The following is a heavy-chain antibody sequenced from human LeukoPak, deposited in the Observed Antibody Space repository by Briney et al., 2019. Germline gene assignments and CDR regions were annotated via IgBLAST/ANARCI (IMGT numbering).Heavy chain of an antibody. CDR3: AKEMFLWFGELLEWPVDY. Sequence: GGSLRLSCAASGFTFSSYAMSWVRQAPGKGLEWVSAISGSGGSTYYADSVKGRFTISRDNSKNTLYLQMNSLRAEDTAVYYCAKEMFLWFGELLEWPVDYWGQGTLVTVSS. J-gene: IGHJ4*02. D-gene: IGHD3-10*01. CDR1: GFTFSSYA. V-gene: IGHV3-23*01. CDR2: ISGSGGST.